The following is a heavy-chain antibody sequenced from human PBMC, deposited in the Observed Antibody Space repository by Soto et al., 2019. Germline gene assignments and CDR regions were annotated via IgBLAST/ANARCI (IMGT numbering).Heavy chain of an antibody. V-gene: IGHV4-34*01. CDR1: GWSLSGYY. CDR2: INYSGNT. CDR3: ARHHVRGRTIAGAAEF. J-gene: IGHJ4*02. Sequence: AXETLSLTCSVYGWSLSGYYWSWIRQPPGKALEWIGEINYSGNTNYNPSLKSRVTISVDTSKNQLFLNLTSVTAADTAMYYCARHHVRGRTIAGAAEFWGQGTLVTVSS. D-gene: IGHD1-26*01.